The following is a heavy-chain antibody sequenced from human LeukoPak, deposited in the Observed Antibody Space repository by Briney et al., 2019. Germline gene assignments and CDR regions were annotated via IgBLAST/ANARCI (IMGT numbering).Heavy chain of an antibody. CDR1: GFSLSSYA. V-gene: IGHV3-48*04. Sequence: PGGSLRLSCAASGFSLSSYAMSWVRQAPGKGLEWVSYISSSGSTIYYADSVKGRFTISRDNAKNSLYLQMNSLRAEDTAVYYCARSPNWYFDLWGRGTLVTVSS. J-gene: IGHJ2*01. CDR2: ISSSGSTI. CDR3: ARSPNWYFDL.